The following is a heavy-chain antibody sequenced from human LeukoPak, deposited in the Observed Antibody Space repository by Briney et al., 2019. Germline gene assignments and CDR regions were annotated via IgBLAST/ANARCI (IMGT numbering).Heavy chain of an antibody. V-gene: IGHV1-18*01. Sequence: ASVKVSCKTSGYTFTSDAISWVRQAPGQGLEWMGWISGYNDDTDYAQKFQDRVTMTTDTSTSTAYMDLRSLRSDDSAVYYCARGGRGPSDYHDYWGQGTLVTVSS. D-gene: IGHD3-10*01. CDR3: ARGGRGPSDYHDY. J-gene: IGHJ4*02. CDR2: ISGYNDDT. CDR1: GYTFTSDA.